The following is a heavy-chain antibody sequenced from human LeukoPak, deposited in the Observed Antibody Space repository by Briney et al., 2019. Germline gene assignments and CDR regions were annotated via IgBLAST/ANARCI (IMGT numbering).Heavy chain of an antibody. CDR3: AKSHEPYYYDSSGYYDDY. CDR2: ISAGSGST. D-gene: IGHD3-22*01. J-gene: IGHJ4*02. V-gene: IGHV3-23*01. CDR1: GFRFSGYG. Sequence: PGGSLRLSCAASGFRFSGYGMSWVRQAPGKGLEWVSSISAGSGSTDYADSVKGRFAISRDDSKNTLYLQMKSLRAEHTVVYYCAKSHEPYYYDSSGYYDDYWGQGTLVTVSS.